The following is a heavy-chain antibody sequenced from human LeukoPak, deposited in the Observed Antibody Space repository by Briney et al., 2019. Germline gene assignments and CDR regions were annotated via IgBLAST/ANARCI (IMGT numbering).Heavy chain of an antibody. J-gene: IGHJ3*02. V-gene: IGHV3-21*01. Sequence: PGGSLRLSCAASGFTFSSYGIHWVRQAPGKGLEWVSSISSSSSYIYYADSVKGRFTISRDNAKNSLYLQMNSLRAEDTAVYYCARSRTGFYGDSPGDAFDIWGQGTMVTVSS. CDR2: ISSSSSYI. D-gene: IGHD4-17*01. CDR3: ARSRTGFYGDSPGDAFDI. CDR1: GFTFSSYG.